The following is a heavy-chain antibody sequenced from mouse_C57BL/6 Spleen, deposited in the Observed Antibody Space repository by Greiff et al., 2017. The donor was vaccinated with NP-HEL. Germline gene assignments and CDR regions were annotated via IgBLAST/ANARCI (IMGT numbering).Heavy chain of an antibody. V-gene: IGHV1-4*01. D-gene: IGHD2-3*01. CDR1: GYTFTSYT. J-gene: IGHJ3*01. Sequence: VQLQQSGAELARPGASVKMSCKASGYTFTSYTMHWVKQRPGQGLEWIGYINPSSGYTKYNQKFKDKATLTADKSSSTAYMQLSSLTSEDSAVYYCASENDVYPWFAYWGQGTLVTVSA. CDR3: ASENDVYPWFAY. CDR2: INPSSGYT.